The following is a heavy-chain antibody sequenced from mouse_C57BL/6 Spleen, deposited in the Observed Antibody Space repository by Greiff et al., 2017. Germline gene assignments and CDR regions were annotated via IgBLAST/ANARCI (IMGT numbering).Heavy chain of an antibody. D-gene: IGHD2-3*01. V-gene: IGHV1-82*01. CDR2: IYPGDGDT. CDR1: GYAFSSSW. CDR3: AREGIYDGYYGRFAY. Sequence: QVQLQQSGPELVKPGASVKISCKASGYAFSSSWMNWVKQRPGKGLEWIGRIYPGDGDTNYNGKFKGKATLTADKSSSTAYMQLSSLTSEDSAVYFCAREGIYDGYYGRFAYWGQGTLVTVSA. J-gene: IGHJ3*01.